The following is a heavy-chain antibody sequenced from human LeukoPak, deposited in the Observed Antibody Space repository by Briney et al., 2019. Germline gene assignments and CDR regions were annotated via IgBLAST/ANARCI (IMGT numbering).Heavy chain of an antibody. J-gene: IGHJ4*02. CDR3: ARVYSTNYYGSGDRPFLFDC. CDR2: ISTYYGNT. Sequence: GASVTVSCKASGYTFTSYGFSWVRQAPRQGLEWMGWISTYYGNTNYAQQPQDRVTTTTETSTTAAYMQLTSLRSDDTAVYYCARVYSTNYYGSGDRPFLFDCWGQGTVVTVSS. CDR1: GYTFTSYG. D-gene: IGHD3-10*01. V-gene: IGHV1-18*01.